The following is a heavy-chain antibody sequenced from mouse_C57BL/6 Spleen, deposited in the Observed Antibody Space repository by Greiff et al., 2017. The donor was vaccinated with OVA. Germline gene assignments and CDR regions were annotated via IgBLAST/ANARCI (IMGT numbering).Heavy chain of an antibody. CDR2: ISDGGSYT. CDR3: ARDHSYGNYFDY. V-gene: IGHV5-4*01. CDR1: GFTFSSYA. J-gene: IGHJ2*01. D-gene: IGHD1-1*02. Sequence: DVMLVESGGGLVKPGGSLKLSCAASGFTFSSYAMSWVRQTPEKRLEWVATISDGGSYTYYPDNVKGRFTISRDNAKNNLYLQMSHLKSEDTAMYYCARDHSYGNYFDYWGQGTTLTVSS.